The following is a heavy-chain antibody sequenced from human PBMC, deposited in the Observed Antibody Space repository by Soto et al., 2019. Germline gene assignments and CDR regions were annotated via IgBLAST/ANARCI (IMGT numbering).Heavy chain of an antibody. V-gene: IGHV3-23*01. CDR1: GFSFSTFA. CDR2: ISDSSSNT. D-gene: IGHD3-16*01. CDR3: AKGHWADRFDY. J-gene: IGHJ4*02. Sequence: EVQLLESGGGLVQPGGSLRLSCAASGFSFSTFAMGWVRQAPGKGLEWVSAISDSSSNTYYADSVKGRFTISRDNSKNPLYLQMNSLRVEDTAVYYCAKGHWADRFDYWGQGTLVTVSS.